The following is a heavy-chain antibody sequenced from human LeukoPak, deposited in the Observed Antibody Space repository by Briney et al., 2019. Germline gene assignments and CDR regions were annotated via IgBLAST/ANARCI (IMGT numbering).Heavy chain of an antibody. J-gene: IGHJ5*02. D-gene: IGHD3-10*01. CDR2: INPNSGGT. CDR3: ARDLGSGSYYWSWFDP. CDR1: GYTFTGYY. V-gene: IGHV1-2*02. Sequence: ASVKVSCKASGYTFTGYYMHWVRQAPGQGLEWMGWINPNSGGTNYAQKFQGRVTMTRDTSISTAYMELSRLRSDDTAVYYCARDLGSGSYYWSWFDPWGQGTLVTVSS.